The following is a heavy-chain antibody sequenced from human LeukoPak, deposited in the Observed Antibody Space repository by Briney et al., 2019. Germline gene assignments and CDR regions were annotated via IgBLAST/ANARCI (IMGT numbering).Heavy chain of an antibody. Sequence: PGGSLRLSCAASGFTFSSYWMHWVRHAPGKGLVWVSRINSDGTSTTYADSVKGRFTISRDNAKNTLYLQMNSLRAEDTALYYCASRGADYGFEYWGQGTLVTVSP. CDR2: INSDGTST. CDR3: ASRGADYGFEY. V-gene: IGHV3-74*01. D-gene: IGHD4-17*01. CDR1: GFTFSSYW. J-gene: IGHJ4*02.